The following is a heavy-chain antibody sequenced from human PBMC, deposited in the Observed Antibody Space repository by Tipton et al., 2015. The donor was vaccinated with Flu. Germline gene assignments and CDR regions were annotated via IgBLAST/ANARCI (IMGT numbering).Heavy chain of an antibody. CDR3: AKDRSGNYYYGMDV. V-gene: IGHV3-9*01. CDR1: GFTFDDYA. CDR2: ISWHSDNI. Sequence: SLRLSCAASGFTFDDYAMHWVRQAPGKGLVWVSGISWHSDNIGYADSVKGRFTISRDNAKNSLFLQMDSLRPEDTALYFCAKDRSGNYYYGMDVWGQGTTVTVPS. D-gene: IGHD3-10*01. J-gene: IGHJ6*02.